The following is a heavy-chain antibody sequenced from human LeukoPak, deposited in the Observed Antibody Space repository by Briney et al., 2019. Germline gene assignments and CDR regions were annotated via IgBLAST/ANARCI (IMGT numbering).Heavy chain of an antibody. V-gene: IGHV1-18*01. Sequence: ASVKVSCKASGYTFTNYGISWVRQAPGQGLEWMGWISAYSGDTNYAQNLQGRVTMTTDTSTSTAYMELRSLRSDDTAVYYCARAPDDYDFWSGPFDYWGRGTLVTVSS. CDR3: ARAPDDYDFWSGPFDY. D-gene: IGHD3-3*01. CDR1: GYTFTNYG. CDR2: ISAYSGDT. J-gene: IGHJ4*02.